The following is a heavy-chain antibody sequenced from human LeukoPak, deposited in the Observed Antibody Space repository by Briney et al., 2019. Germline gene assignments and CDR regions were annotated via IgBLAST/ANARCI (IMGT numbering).Heavy chain of an antibody. Sequence: SSETLSLTCTVSGGSISSYYWSWIRQPAGKGLEWIGRIYTSGSTNYNPSLKSRVTMSVDTSKNQFSLKLSSVTAADTAVYYCARGFNIHGSGTGVHLFDPWGQGTLVTVSS. V-gene: IGHV4-4*07. CDR1: GGSISSYY. CDR2: IYTSGST. CDR3: ARGFNIHGSGTGVHLFDP. D-gene: IGHD3-10*01. J-gene: IGHJ5*02.